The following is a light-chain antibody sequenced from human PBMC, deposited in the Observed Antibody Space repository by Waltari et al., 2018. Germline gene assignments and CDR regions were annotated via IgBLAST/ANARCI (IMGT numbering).Light chain of an antibody. CDR2: AAS. Sequence: IMLTQSPDTLSLSPGERATLSCRACQSIGTCLVWYQQKPGQAPRLLIYAASTRATGIPDRLSGSGSGTYFSLIISRLEPEDFAVYYCQHYVRLPVTFGQGTKVEIK. J-gene: IGKJ1*01. CDR1: QSIGTC. CDR3: QHYVRLPVT. V-gene: IGKV3-20*01.